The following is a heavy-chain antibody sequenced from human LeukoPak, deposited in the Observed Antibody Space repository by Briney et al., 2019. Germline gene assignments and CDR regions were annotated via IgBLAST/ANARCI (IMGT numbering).Heavy chain of an antibody. Sequence: SETLSLTCTVSGGSISSYYWSWIRQPPGKGLEWIGYIYYSGSTNYNPSLKSRVTISVDTSKNQFSLKLSSVTAADTAVYYCARSGYSYAPIYYFDYWGQGTLVIVSS. CDR3: ARSGYSYAPIYYFDY. V-gene: IGHV4-59*01. J-gene: IGHJ4*02. CDR2: IYYSGST. CDR1: GGSISSYY. D-gene: IGHD5-18*01.